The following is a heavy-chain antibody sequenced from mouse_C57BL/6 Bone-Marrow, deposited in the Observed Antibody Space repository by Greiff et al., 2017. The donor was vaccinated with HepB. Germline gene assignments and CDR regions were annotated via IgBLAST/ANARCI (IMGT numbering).Heavy chain of an antibody. CDR1: GFTFSDYG. D-gene: IGHD3-1*01. CDR2: ISSGSSTI. V-gene: IGHV5-17*01. CDR3: ARLIGGFAY. Sequence: EVKLMESGGGLVKPGGSLKLSCAASGFTFSDYGMHWVRQAPEKGLEWVAYISSGSSTIYYADTVKGRFTISRDNAKNTLFLQMTSLRSEDTAMYYCARLIGGFAYWGQGTLVTVSA. J-gene: IGHJ3*01.